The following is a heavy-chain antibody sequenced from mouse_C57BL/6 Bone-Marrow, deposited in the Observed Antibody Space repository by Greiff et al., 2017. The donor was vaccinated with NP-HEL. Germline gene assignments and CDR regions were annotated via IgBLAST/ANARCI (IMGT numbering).Heavy chain of an antibody. V-gene: IGHV14-4*01. CDR1: GFNIKDDY. D-gene: IGHD2-1*01. CDR2: IDPANGDT. Sequence: VQLQQSGAELVRPGASVKLSCTASGFNIKDDYMHWVKQRPEQGLEWIGWIDPANGDTEYASKFQGKATITADTSSNTAYLQLSSLTSEDTAVYYCTTFDYGTYYAMDYWGQGTSVTVSS. CDR3: TTFDYGTYYAMDY. J-gene: IGHJ4*01.